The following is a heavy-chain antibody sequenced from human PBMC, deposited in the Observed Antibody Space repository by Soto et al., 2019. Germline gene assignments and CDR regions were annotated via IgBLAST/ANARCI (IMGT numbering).Heavy chain of an antibody. CDR1: GYTFTSYA. CDR3: ASRGHYYDSSGYEV. V-gene: IGHV1-3*01. CDR2: INAGNGNT. Sequence: QVQLVQSGAEVKKPGASVKVSCKASGYTFTSYAMHWVRQAPGQSLEWMGWINAGNGNTKYSQKFQGRVTITRDTSASTAYMELSSLRSEDTAVYYCASRGHYYDSSGYEVWGQGTLVTVSS. D-gene: IGHD3-22*01. J-gene: IGHJ4*02.